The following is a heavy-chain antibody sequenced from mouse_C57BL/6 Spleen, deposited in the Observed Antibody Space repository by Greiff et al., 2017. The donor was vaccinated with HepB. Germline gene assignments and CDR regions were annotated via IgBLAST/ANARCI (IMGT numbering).Heavy chain of an antibody. Sequence: QVQLKQSGAELLRPGASVTLSCKASGYTFTDYEMHWVKQTPVHGLAWIGAIDPEPGGTAYNQKFKGKAILTADKSSSTAYMELRSLSSEDSAVYYCTRSPDGYYSLDYWGQGTTLTVSS. J-gene: IGHJ2*01. CDR1: GYTFTDYE. V-gene: IGHV1-15*01. CDR2: IDPEPGGT. CDR3: TRSPDGYYSLDY. D-gene: IGHD2-3*01.